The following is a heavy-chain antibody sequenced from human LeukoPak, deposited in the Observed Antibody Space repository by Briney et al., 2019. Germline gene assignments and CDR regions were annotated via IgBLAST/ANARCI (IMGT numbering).Heavy chain of an antibody. J-gene: IGHJ3*02. Sequence: SSETLSLTYTVSGYSISIGYYWGWIRQPPGKGLEWIGSIYHSGSTYYNPSLKSRVTISVDTSKNQFSLKLSSVTAADTAVYYCASALTTKVNAFDIWGQGTMVTVSS. CDR3: ASALTTKVNAFDI. CDR2: IYHSGST. CDR1: GYSISIGYY. D-gene: IGHD4-11*01. V-gene: IGHV4-38-2*02.